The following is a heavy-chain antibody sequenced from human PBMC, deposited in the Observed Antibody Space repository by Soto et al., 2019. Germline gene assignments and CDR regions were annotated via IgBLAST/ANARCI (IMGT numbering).Heavy chain of an antibody. J-gene: IGHJ6*02. CDR1: GFTFSTYV. Sequence: GGSLRLSCAASGFTFSTYVMHWVRQAPGKGPEWVAVISFDGRSKDYADSVKGRFTISRDNSKNTLYLQMNSLRAEDSAVYYCAGLVASGLYYYYYGMDVWGQGTTVTVS. CDR2: ISFDGRSK. V-gene: IGHV3-30*03. CDR3: AGLVASGLYYYYYGMDV. D-gene: IGHD2-15*01.